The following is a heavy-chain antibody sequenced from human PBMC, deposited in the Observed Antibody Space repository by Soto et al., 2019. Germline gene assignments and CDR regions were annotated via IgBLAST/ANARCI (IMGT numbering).Heavy chain of an antibody. CDR1: GGTFSSYA. D-gene: IGHD2-2*02. CDR2: IIPIFGTA. Sequence: EASVKVSCKASGGTFSSYAISWVRRAPGQGLEWMGGIIPIFGTANYAQKFQGRVTITADKSTSTAYMELSSLRSEDTAVYYCARDLRYAPGIVVVPAAIRYYYGMDVWGQGTTATVLL. CDR3: ARDLRYAPGIVVVPAAIRYYYGMDV. J-gene: IGHJ6*02. V-gene: IGHV1-69*06.